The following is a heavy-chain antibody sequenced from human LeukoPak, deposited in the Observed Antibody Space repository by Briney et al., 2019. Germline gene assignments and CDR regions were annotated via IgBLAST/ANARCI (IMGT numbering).Heavy chain of an antibody. Sequence: ASVKVSCKASGYTFTSYDINWVRQATGQGLEWVGWMNPNSGNTGYAQKFQSRVTMTRNTSISTAYMELSSLRSEDTAVYYCARGGVYDSSGYYYPEGLMDYWGQGTLDTVS. V-gene: IGHV1-8*01. CDR2: MNPNSGNT. J-gene: IGHJ4*02. CDR1: GYTFTSYD. D-gene: IGHD3-22*01. CDR3: ARGGVYDSSGYYYPEGLMDY.